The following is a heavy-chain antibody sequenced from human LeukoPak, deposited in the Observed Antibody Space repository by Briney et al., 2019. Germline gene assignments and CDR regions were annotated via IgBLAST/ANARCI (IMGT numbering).Heavy chain of an antibody. CDR3: AKDGLGWELLHWGGDAFDI. D-gene: IGHD1-26*01. CDR2: ISYDGSNK. J-gene: IGHJ3*02. CDR1: GFTFSSYG. V-gene: IGHV3-30*18. Sequence: AGGSLRLSCAASGFTFSSYGMHWVRQAPGKGLERVAVISYDGSNKYYADSVKGRFNIPRDNSKTTLYLQMNSLRADDTAVYYCAKDGLGWELLHWGGDAFDIWGQGTMVTVSS.